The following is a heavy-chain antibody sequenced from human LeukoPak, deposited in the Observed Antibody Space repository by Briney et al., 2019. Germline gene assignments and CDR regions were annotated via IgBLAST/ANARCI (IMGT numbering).Heavy chain of an antibody. CDR2: IWYDGSNK. CDR1: GLTFSSYG. V-gene: IGHV3-33*06. CDR3: AKDLAMVRGVALDY. D-gene: IGHD3-10*01. Sequence: GRSLRLSCAASGLTFSSYGMHWVRQAPGKGLEWVAVIWYDGSNKYYADSVKGRFTISRDNSKNTLYLQMNSLRAEDTAVYYCAKDLAMVRGVALDYWGQGTLVTVSS. J-gene: IGHJ4*02.